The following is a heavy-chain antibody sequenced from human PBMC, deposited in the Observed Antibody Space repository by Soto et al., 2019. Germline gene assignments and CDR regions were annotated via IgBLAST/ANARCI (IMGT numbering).Heavy chain of an antibody. CDR2: IHYSGYT. Sequence: QVQLQESGPGLVNPSQTLSLTCTVSGGSISSNDYYWSWIRQPPGKGLEWIGSIHYSGYTYHDPSLKSRVTISVDTSKNQFSLKLNSVTAADTAVYYCASDILESNFWGQGTLVTVSS. CDR3: ASDILESNF. D-gene: IGHD3-3*01. V-gene: IGHV4-30-4*01. J-gene: IGHJ4*02. CDR1: GGSISSNDYY.